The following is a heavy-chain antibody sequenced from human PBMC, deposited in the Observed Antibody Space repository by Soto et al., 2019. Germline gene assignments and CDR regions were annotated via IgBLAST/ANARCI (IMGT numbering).Heavy chain of an antibody. CDR3: ARERITMVRGVIAFDYGMDV. J-gene: IGHJ6*02. D-gene: IGHD3-10*01. CDR1: GGSISSYY. Sequence: SETLSLTCTVSGGSISSYYWSWIRQPAGKGLEWIGRIYTSGSTNYNPSLKSRVTMSVDTSKNQFSLKLSSVTAADTAVYYCARERITMVRGVIAFDYGMDVWGQGTTVTVSS. V-gene: IGHV4-4*07. CDR2: IYTSGST.